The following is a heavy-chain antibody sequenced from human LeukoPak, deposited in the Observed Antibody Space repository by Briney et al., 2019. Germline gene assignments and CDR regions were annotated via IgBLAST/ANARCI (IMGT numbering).Heavy chain of an antibody. J-gene: IGHJ3*02. Sequence: ASVKVSCKASGYTFTSYGISWVRQAPGQGLEWMGWISAYNGNTNYAQKLQGRVTMTTDTSTSTAYMELRSLRSDDTAVYYCARDTSSGYYGGAFDIWGQGTMVTVSS. CDR1: GYTFTSYG. V-gene: IGHV1-18*01. D-gene: IGHD3-22*01. CDR2: ISAYNGNT. CDR3: ARDTSSGYYGGAFDI.